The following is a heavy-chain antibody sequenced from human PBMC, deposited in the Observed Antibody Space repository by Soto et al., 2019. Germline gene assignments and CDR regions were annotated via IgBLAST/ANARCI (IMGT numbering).Heavy chain of an antibody. V-gene: IGHV3-72*01. D-gene: IGHD2-15*01. CDR1: GFTFSEHY. J-gene: IGHJ6*03. Sequence: EVQLVESGGGLFQPGGSLRLSCAASGFTFSEHYMDWVRQAPGKGLEWVGRTRDKTDSYSTEYAASVKGRFTISRDDSKNSLYLQMNSLRTEDTAVYFCARGPPRGTCRGVPCSGDFFYHYMDVWGKGTTVTVSS. CDR2: TRDKTDSYST. CDR3: ARGPPRGTCRGVPCSGDFFYHYMDV.